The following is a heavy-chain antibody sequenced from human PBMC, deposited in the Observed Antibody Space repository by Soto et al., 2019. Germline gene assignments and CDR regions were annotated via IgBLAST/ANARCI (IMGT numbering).Heavy chain of an antibody. CDR2: ISWNTGTI. D-gene: IGHD2-8*02. CDR1: GFTFGNFA. V-gene: IGHV3-9*01. J-gene: IGHJ4*02. Sequence: EVQLVESGGGLVQPGGSLRLSCAASGFTFGNFAMHWVRQAPGKGLDWVSGISWNTGTIDYAHSVKGRFTISIDNSARSLCLQMNNLRAEDTAVYYCARAPGYCTGGACSNLGYFDYWGLGTLVSVSS. CDR3: ARAPGYCTGGACSNLGYFDY.